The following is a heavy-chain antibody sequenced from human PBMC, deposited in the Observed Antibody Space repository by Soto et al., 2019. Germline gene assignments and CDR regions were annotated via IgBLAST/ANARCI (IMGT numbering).Heavy chain of an antibody. Sequence: SETLSLTCAVYGGSFSGYYWSWIRQPPGKGLEWIGEINHSGSTNYNPSLKSRVTISVDTSKNQFSLKLSSVTAADTAVYYCARGQRGGRGSGNPKQFDYWGQGTLVTVSS. CDR2: INHSGST. V-gene: IGHV4-34*01. J-gene: IGHJ4*02. CDR3: ARGQRGGRGSGNPKQFDY. D-gene: IGHD3-3*01. CDR1: GGSFSGYY.